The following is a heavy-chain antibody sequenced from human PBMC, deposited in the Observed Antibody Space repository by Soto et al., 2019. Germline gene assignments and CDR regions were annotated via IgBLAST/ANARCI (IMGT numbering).Heavy chain of an antibody. Sequence: SATLSLTCPVSGVSIISYYWSWILQPPGKGLEWIGYTYYSGSTNYNPSLKSRVTISVDTSKNQFSLKLSSVTAADTAVYYCARRYGSCFYICGQETLVILSS. J-gene: IGHJ4*02. CDR3: ARRYGSCFYI. V-gene: IGHV4-59*08. CDR1: GVSIISYY. CDR2: TYYSGST. D-gene: IGHD2-15*01.